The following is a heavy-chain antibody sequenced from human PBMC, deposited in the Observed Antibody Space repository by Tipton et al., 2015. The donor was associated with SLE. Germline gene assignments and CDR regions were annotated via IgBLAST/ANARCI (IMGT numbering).Heavy chain of an antibody. CDR3: ARAGSLTVAVTIPEY. J-gene: IGHJ4*02. D-gene: IGHD2-15*01. CDR1: GFTFRSYW. V-gene: IGHV3-7*04. Sequence: SLRLSCAASGFTFRSYWMTWVRQAPGKGLEWVANIKQDGSEKYYVDSVKGRFTISRDNAENSLYLKLNSLRAEDTAVYYCARAGSLTVAVTIPEYWGQGTLVTVSS. CDR2: IKQDGSEK.